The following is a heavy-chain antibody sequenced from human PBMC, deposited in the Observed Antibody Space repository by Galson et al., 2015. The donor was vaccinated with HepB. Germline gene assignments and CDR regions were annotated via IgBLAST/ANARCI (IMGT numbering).Heavy chain of an antibody. V-gene: IGHV1-18*04. CDR1: GYTFTSYG. D-gene: IGHD3-22*01. J-gene: IGHJ4*02. CDR3: ARGRGYFDSSGSYFHFDY. CDR2: ISAYNGNT. Sequence: SVKVSCKASGYTFTSYGISWVRQAPGQGLEWMGWISAYNGNTNYAQKLQGRVTMTTDTSTSTAYMELRSLRSDDTAVYYCARGRGYFDSSGSYFHFDYWGQGTLVTVSS.